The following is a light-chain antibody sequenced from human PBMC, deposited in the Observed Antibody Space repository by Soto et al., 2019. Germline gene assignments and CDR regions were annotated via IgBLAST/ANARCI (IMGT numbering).Light chain of an antibody. Sequence: DIQMTQSPSTLSASVGDRVTITCRASQSISSWLAWYQQKPGKAPKLLIYKASTLESGVPSRLSGSGSGTEFTLTICSLQPDDSATYYCQQYDSYALTFGGGTKVEIK. J-gene: IGKJ4*01. CDR1: QSISSW. V-gene: IGKV1-5*03. CDR3: QQYDSYALT. CDR2: KAS.